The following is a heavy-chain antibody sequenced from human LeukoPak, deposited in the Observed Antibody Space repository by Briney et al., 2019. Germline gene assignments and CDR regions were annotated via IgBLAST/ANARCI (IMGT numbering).Heavy chain of an antibody. V-gene: IGHV1-18*01. CDR1: GYTFTSYG. Sequence: GASVKVSCKGSGYTFTSYGISWVRQPPGQGLELMGWVNAYNGNTSYAQKLQGRVTMTTDTSTSRAYMELRSQRSDATAVYYCAGGRPESPFDPWGQGTLVTVSS. D-gene: IGHD1-1*01. CDR3: AGGRPESPFDP. J-gene: IGHJ5*02. CDR2: VNAYNGNT.